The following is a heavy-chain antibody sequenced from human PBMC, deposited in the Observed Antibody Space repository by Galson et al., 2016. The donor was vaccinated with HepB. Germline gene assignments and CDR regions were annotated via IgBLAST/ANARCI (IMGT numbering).Heavy chain of an antibody. CDR2: ISASDGHT. Sequence: SVKVSCKASGYTFSSYGFTWVRQAPGQGLEWMGWISASDGHTNYAQKLQGRVTMTTDTSTRTAYMELRSLRSDDTAVYYRASLYSSTWWPYYFDYWGQGTLVTVSS. J-gene: IGHJ4*02. CDR1: GYTFSSYG. CDR3: ASLYSSTWWPYYFDY. D-gene: IGHD6-13*01. V-gene: IGHV1-18*01.